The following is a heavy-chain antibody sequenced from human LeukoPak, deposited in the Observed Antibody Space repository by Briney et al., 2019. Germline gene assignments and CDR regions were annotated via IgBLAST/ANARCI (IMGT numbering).Heavy chain of an antibody. V-gene: IGHV1-58*01. D-gene: IGHD3-22*01. Sequence: SVKVSCKASGFTFTSSAVQWVRQARGQRLEWIGWIVVGSGNTNYAQKFQERVTVTRDMSTSLVYMELSSLRSEDTAVYYCAAEAAYYYDSRDAFDVWGQGTMVTVSS. CDR1: GFTFTSSA. CDR3: AAEAAYYYDSRDAFDV. CDR2: IVVGSGNT. J-gene: IGHJ3*01.